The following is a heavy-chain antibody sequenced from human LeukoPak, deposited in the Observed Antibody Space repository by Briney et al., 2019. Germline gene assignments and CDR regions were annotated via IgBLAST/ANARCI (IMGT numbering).Heavy chain of an antibody. CDR3: ARHGGITIFGVAQPGGAFDI. D-gene: IGHD3-3*01. Sequence: SVKVSCKASGGTFSSYAISWVRQAPGQGIQWMGEIIPVFGTTNYAQNFQGRVTITTDESTSIAYMELSSLRLDDTAVYYCARHGGITIFGVAQPGGAFDIWGQGTVVTVSS. V-gene: IGHV1-69*05. CDR2: IIPVFGTT. J-gene: IGHJ3*02. CDR1: GGTFSSYA.